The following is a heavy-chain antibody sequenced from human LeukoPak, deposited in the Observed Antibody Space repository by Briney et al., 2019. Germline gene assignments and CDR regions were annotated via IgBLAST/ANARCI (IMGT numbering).Heavy chain of an antibody. J-gene: IGHJ3*02. D-gene: IGHD3-9*01. CDR2: IYYSVST. V-gene: IGHV4-39*07. CDR3: ARRGYDILTGALDAFDI. Sequence: PSETLSLTCTVSGDSISSSDYYWGWIRQPPGKGLEWIGSIYYSVSTYYNPSLKNRVTISVDTSKNQFSLRLSSVTAADTAVYYCARRGYDILTGALDAFDIWGQGTMVTVSS. CDR1: GDSISSSDYY.